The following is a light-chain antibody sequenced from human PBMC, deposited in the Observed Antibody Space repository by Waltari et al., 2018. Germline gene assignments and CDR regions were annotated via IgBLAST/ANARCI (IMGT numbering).Light chain of an antibody. CDR2: DAS. Sequence: DIQMTQSPSSLSASVGDRVPITCRASQSISSYLNWYQQKPGKAPKLLLYDASSLQSGVPSRFSGSGSGTDFTLTISSLQPEDFATYFCQQSYSLSFTFGPGTKVDIK. CDR1: QSISSY. CDR3: QQSYSLSFT. V-gene: IGKV1-39*01. J-gene: IGKJ3*01.